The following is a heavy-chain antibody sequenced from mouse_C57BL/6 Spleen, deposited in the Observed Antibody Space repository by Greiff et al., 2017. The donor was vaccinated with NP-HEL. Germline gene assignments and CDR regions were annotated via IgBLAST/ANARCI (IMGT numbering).Heavy chain of an antibody. J-gene: IGHJ2*01. D-gene: IGHD1-3*01. CDR2: INPSTGGT. CDR1: GYSFTGYY. CDR3: AKAKLAPYYFDY. Sequence: EVQLQQSGPELVKPGASVKISCKASGYSFTGYYMNWVKQSPEKSLEWIGEINPSTGGTTYNQKFKAKATLTVDKSSSTAYMQLKSLTSEDSAVYYCAKAKLAPYYFDYWGQGTTLTVSS. V-gene: IGHV1-42*01.